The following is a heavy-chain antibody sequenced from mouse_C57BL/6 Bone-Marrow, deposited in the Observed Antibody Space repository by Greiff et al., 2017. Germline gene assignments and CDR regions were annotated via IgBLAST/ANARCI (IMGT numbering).Heavy chain of an antibody. J-gene: IGHJ2*01. Sequence: VQLKESGPELVKPGASVKISCKASGYSFTDYNMNWVKQSKGKSLEWLGVINPKYGTTSYNQKFKGKATLTVDNSSSTAYMQLNSLTSEDSAVYYFARYDYGNSHDYWCQGTTLTVSS. CDR3: ARYDYGNSHDY. CDR2: INPKYGTT. V-gene: IGHV1-39*01. D-gene: IGHD1-1*01. CDR1: GYSFTDYN.